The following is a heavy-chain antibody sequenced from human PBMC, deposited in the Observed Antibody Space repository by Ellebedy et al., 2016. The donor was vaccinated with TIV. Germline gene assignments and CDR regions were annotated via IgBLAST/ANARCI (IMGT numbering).Heavy chain of an antibody. CDR2: IKQDGSEK. CDR1: GFTFSNYR. CDR3: ARDQWLGRAYYFDS. J-gene: IGHJ4*02. Sequence: GGSLRLSCGTSGFTFSNYRMTWVRQAPGKGLEWVANIKQDGSEKYYVDSVKGRFSISRDNTKNSLYLQMNSLTDEDTAVYYCARDQWLGRAYYFDSWGQGTLVTVSS. V-gene: IGHV3-7*01. D-gene: IGHD6-19*01.